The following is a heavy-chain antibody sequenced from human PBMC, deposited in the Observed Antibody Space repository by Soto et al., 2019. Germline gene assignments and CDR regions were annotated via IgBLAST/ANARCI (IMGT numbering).Heavy chain of an antibody. V-gene: IGHV1-24*01. Sequence: ASVKVSCKVSGYTLTELSMHWVRQAPGKGLEWMGGFDPEDGETIYAQKFQGRVTMTEDTSTDTAYMELSSLRSEDTAVYYCATANYDYGHTRESYYFDYWGQGTLVTVSS. CDR2: FDPEDGET. CDR3: ATANYDYGHTRESYYFDY. CDR1: GYTLTELS. D-gene: IGHD4-17*01. J-gene: IGHJ4*02.